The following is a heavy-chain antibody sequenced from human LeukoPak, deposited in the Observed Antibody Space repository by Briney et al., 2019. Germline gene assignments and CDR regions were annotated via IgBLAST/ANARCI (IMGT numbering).Heavy chain of an antibody. J-gene: IGHJ4*02. Sequence: SGGSLRLSCAASGFTFSSYAMSWVRQAPGKGLEWVSAISGSGGSTYYADSVKGRFTISRDNSKNTLYLQMNSLRAEDTAVYYCAKDDQWLVEPVGFDYWGQETLVTVSS. D-gene: IGHD6-19*01. CDR3: AKDDQWLVEPVGFDY. CDR1: GFTFSSYA. CDR2: ISGSGGST. V-gene: IGHV3-23*01.